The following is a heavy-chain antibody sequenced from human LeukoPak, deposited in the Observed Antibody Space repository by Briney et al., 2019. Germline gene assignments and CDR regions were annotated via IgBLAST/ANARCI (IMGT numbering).Heavy chain of an antibody. CDR3: ARVGSSFDAFDI. J-gene: IGHJ3*02. Sequence: PGRSLRLSCAASGFTFSSYGMHWVRQAPGKGLEWVAVISYDGSNKYYADSVKGRFTISRDNSKNTLYLQMNSLRAEDTAVYYCARVGSSFDAFDIWGQGTMVTVSS. D-gene: IGHD6-13*01. CDR1: GFTFSSYG. CDR2: ISYDGSNK. V-gene: IGHV3-30*03.